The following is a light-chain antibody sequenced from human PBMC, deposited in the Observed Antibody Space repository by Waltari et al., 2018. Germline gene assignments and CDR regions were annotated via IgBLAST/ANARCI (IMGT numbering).Light chain of an antibody. J-gene: IGKJ4*01. Sequence: DIVLTQSTATLSLSPGERATLSCMASQSVTNYLAWSQQKPGQAPRLLIYEISTRATAIPARFNGSGSGTDFTLTISSLEPEDFAVYYCLQRDRWLTFGGGTKVEIK. V-gene: IGKV3-11*01. CDR3: LQRDRWLT. CDR2: EIS. CDR1: QSVTNY.